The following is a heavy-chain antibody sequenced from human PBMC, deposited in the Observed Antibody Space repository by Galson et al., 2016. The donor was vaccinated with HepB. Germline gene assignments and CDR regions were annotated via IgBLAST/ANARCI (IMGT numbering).Heavy chain of an antibody. Sequence: CAISGDSVSSNSAAWTWIRQSPLRGLEWLGRTYYRSKWYNDYAVSVKSRITIPPDTSKNQFSLQLNSVTPEDTAVYYCARVRCSTFRCQHWFDPWGQGTLVTVSS. CDR3: ARVRCSTFRCQHWFDP. J-gene: IGHJ5*02. V-gene: IGHV6-1*01. CDR1: GDSVSSNSAA. D-gene: IGHD2/OR15-2a*01. CDR2: TYYRSKWYN.